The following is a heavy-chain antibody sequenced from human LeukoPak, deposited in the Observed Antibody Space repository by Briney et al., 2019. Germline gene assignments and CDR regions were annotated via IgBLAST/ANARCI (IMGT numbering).Heavy chain of an antibody. CDR2: IYHSGST. D-gene: IGHD2-15*01. J-gene: IGHJ4*02. CDR3: AREALLYYFDS. V-gene: IGHV4-30-4*08. Sequence: PSETLSLTCTVSGASISNGDYYWTWIRQTPGEGLDWIGYIYHSGSTYYNPSLKSRLTLSLDTSENQFSLSMNSVTAADTAVYYCAREALLYYFDSWGQGTPVTVSS. CDR1: GASISNGDYY.